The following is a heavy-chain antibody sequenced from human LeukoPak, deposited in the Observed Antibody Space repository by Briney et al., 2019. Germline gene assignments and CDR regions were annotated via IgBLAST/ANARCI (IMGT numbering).Heavy chain of an antibody. CDR3: ARGYGDYVLDY. CDR2: INHSGST. J-gene: IGHJ4*02. D-gene: IGHD4-17*01. CDR1: GGSFSGYY. V-gene: IGHV4-34*01. Sequence: TETLSLTCAVYGGSFSGYYWSWIRQPPGKGLEWIGEINHSGSTNYNPSLKSRVTISVDTSKNQFSLKLSSVTAADTAVYYCARGYGDYVLDYWGQGTLVTVSS.